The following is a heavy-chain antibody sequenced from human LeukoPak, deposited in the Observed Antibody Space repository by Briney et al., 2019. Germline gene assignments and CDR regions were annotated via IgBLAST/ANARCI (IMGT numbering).Heavy chain of an antibody. Sequence: GGSLRLSCAASGFTFSSYSMNWVRQAPGKGLEWVSYISSSSSTIYYADSVKGRFTISRDNAKNSLYLQMNSLRAEDTAVYYCARELEYDFWSGYYGRYYYGMDVWGQGTTVTVSS. J-gene: IGHJ6*02. CDR2: ISSSSSTI. CDR1: GFTFSSYS. D-gene: IGHD3-3*01. V-gene: IGHV3-48*04. CDR3: ARELEYDFWSGYYGRYYYGMDV.